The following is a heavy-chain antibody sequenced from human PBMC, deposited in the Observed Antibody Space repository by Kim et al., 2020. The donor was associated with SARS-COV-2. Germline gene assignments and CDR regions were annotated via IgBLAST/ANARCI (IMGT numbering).Heavy chain of an antibody. V-gene: IGHV3-11*01. D-gene: IGHD3-10*01. CDR1: GFTFSDYY. J-gene: IGHJ5*02. CDR2: ISSSGSTI. Sequence: GGSLRLSCAASGFTFSDYYMSWIRQAPGKGLEWVSYISSSGSTIYYADSVKGRFTISRDNAKNSLYLQMNSLRAEDTAVYYCARDIGSGSYYWFDPWGQGTLVTVSS. CDR3: ARDIGSGSYYWFDP.